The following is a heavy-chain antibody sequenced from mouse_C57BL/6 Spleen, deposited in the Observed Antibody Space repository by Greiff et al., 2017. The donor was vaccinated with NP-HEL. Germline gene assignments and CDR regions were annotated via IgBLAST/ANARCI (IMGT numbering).Heavy chain of an antibody. D-gene: IGHD1-1*01. CDR1: GYTFTSYW. CDR2: IYPGSGST. V-gene: IGHV1-55*01. Sequence: VQLQQSGAELVKPGASVKMSCKASGYTFTSYWITWVKQRPGQGLEWIGDIYPGSGSTNYNEKFKSKATLTVDTSSSTAYMQLSSLTSEDSAVYYCARSTVFDYAMDYWGQGTSVTVSS. CDR3: ARSTVFDYAMDY. J-gene: IGHJ4*01.